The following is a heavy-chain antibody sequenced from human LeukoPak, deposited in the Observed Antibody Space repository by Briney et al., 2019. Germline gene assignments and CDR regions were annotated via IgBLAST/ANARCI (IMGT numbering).Heavy chain of an antibody. J-gene: IGHJ4*02. CDR1: GFTXXNXX. CDR3: VKGGFGSGLDY. D-gene: IGHD6-19*01. Sequence: GFTXXNXXXXWVXHAPGKXXXXXSHINCDGSSATYADSVKGRFTISRDNAKNTLYLQMNSLGAEDTAVYYCVKGGFGSGLDYWGQGTLVTVSS. V-gene: IGHV3-74*01. CDR2: INCDGSSA.